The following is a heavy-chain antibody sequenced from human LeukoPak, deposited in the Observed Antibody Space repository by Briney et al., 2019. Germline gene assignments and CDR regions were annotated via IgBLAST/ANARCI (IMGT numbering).Heavy chain of an antibody. J-gene: IGHJ4*02. Sequence: SETLSLTCAVYGGSFSGYYWGCIRQPPGKGLEWIGEINHSGSTNYNPSLKSRVTISVDTSKNQFSLKLSSVTAADTAVYYCAIGIAARPAPDYWGQGTLVTVSS. CDR2: INHSGST. V-gene: IGHV4-34*01. D-gene: IGHD6-6*01. CDR1: GGSFSGYY. CDR3: AIGIAARPAPDY.